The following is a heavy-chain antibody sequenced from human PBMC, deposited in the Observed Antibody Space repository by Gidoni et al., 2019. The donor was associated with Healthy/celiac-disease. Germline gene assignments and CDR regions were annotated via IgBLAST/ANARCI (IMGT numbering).Heavy chain of an antibody. J-gene: IGHJ4*02. CDR2: INSDGSRT. CDR3: ARDYHDYGDPYFDY. Sequence: EVQLVASGGGLVQPGVSLRLSCAASGFAFSSYWSHWGRHAPGKGLVWVSRINSDGSRTSYAYSVKGRFTISRDNAKNTLYLQMNRLSAEDTAVYDCARDYHDYGDPYFDYWGQGTLVTVSS. CDR1: GFAFSSYW. V-gene: IGHV3-74*01. D-gene: IGHD4-17*01.